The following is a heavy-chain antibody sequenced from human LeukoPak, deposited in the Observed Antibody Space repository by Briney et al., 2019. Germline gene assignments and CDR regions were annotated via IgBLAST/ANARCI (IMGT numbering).Heavy chain of an antibody. D-gene: IGHD3-9*01. Sequence: SETLSLTCNVSGVSISTHYWSWIRQSPGKGLEGIGYINHNGITNYNPSLKSRVTISVDTSNNQFSLKMSSVTAADTAVYYCARGARDGLRYFDWLLSLYYFDYWGQGTLVTVSS. CDR3: ARGARDGLRYFDWLLSLYYFDY. CDR2: INHNGIT. J-gene: IGHJ4*02. V-gene: IGHV4-59*11. CDR1: GVSISTHY.